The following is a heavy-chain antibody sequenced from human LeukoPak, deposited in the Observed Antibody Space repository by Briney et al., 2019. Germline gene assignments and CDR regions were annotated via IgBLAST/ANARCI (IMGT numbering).Heavy chain of an antibody. J-gene: IGHJ4*02. CDR3: ARAAPYYYDSSGYLPFDY. CDR2: INYSGST. V-gene: IGHV4-34*01. Sequence: SETLSLTCAVYGGSFSGYYWSWIRQPPGKGLEWIGEINYSGSTNYNPSLKSRVTISVDTSKNQFSLKLSSVTAADTAVYYCARAAPYYYDSSGYLPFDYWGQGTLVTVSS. D-gene: IGHD3-22*01. CDR1: GGSFSGYY.